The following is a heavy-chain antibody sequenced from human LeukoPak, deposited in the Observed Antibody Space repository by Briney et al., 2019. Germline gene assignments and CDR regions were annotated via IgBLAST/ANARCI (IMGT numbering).Heavy chain of an antibody. CDR1: GFTFSSYA. D-gene: IGHD2-21*02. CDR2: ISGSGGST. CDR3: AKDRPSVVVTATDHDAFDI. J-gene: IGHJ3*02. V-gene: IGHV3-23*01. Sequence: GGSLRLSCAASGFTFSSYAMSWVRQAPGKGLEWVSAISGSGGSTYYADSVKGRFTISRDNSKNTLYLQMNSLRAEDTAVYCCAKDRPSVVVTATDHDAFDIWGQGTMVTVSS.